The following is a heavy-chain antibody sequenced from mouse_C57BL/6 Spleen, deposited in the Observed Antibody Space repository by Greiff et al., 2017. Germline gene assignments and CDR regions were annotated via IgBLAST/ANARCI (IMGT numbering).Heavy chain of an antibody. Sequence: QVQLQQPGAELVKPGASVKMSCKASGYTFTSYWITWVKQRPGQGLEWIGDIYPVSGSTNYNEKFKSKATLTVDTSSSTAYMQLSSLTSEDSAVYYCARRVTTVVARYFDVWGTGTTVTVSS. CDR2: IYPVSGST. D-gene: IGHD1-1*01. CDR1: GYTFTSYW. CDR3: ARRVTTVVARYFDV. V-gene: IGHV1-55*01. J-gene: IGHJ1*03.